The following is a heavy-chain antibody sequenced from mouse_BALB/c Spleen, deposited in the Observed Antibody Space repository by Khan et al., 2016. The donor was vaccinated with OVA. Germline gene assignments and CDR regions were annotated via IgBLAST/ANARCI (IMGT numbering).Heavy chain of an antibody. CDR2: ISSGGSYT. J-gene: IGHJ2*01. CDR3: TRDRTLRAGYVDY. V-gene: IGHV5-6-4*01. D-gene: IGHD1-1*01. Sequence: EVELVESGGGFVKPGGSLKLSCAASGFTFSTYTMSWVRQTPEQRLEWVATISSGGSYTYYPDSVKGRFTLSRDNAKNTLYLQMSSLQSEDTAMYYCTRDRTLRAGYVDYGGQGTTLTVSS. CDR1: GFTFSTYT.